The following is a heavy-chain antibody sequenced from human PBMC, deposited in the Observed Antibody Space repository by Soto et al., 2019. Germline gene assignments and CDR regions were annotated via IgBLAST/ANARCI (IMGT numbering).Heavy chain of an antibody. CDR2: IYPGDSDT. CDR1: GYSFTSYW. V-gene: IGHV5-51*01. J-gene: IGHJ3*02. CDR3: ARNLGSYCGGECYSGISLLDAFDI. Sequence: PGESLKISCKGSGYSFTSYWIGWVRQMPGKGLEWMGIIYPGDSDTRYSPSFQGQVTISADKSISTAYLQWSSLKASDTAMYYCARNLGSYCGGECYSGISLLDAFDIWGQGTMVTVSS. D-gene: IGHD2-21*01.